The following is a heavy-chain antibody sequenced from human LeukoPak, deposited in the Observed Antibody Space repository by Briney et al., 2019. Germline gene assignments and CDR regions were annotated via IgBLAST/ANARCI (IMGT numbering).Heavy chain of an antibody. J-gene: IGHJ5*02. D-gene: IGHD3-22*01. Sequence: PGGSLRLSCTASGFTFSSYWMHWVRQAPGKGLVWVSRINSDGSTTTYADSVKGRFTISRDNSKNTLYLQMNSLRAEDTAVYYCARELSSGHNWFDPWGQGTLVTVSS. CDR2: INSDGSTT. CDR1: GFTFSSYW. CDR3: ARELSSGHNWFDP. V-gene: IGHV3-74*01.